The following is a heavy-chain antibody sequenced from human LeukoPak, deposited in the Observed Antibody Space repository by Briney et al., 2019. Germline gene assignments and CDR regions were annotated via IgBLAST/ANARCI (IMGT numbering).Heavy chain of an antibody. CDR1: GYTFTGYY. Sequence: ASVTVSCKASGYTFTGYYIHWVRQAPGQGLEWMGWINPNGGATDCAQKFQGRVTMTRDTSINTAYMELSRLTSDDTAVYYCAREELGYCNSASCRDWFDPWGQGTLVTVSS. D-gene: IGHD2-2*01. J-gene: IGHJ5*02. CDR2: INPNGGAT. CDR3: AREELGYCNSASCRDWFDP. V-gene: IGHV1-2*02.